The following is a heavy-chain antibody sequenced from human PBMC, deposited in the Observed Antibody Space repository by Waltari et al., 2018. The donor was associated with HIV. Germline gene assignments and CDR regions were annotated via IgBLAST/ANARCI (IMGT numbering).Heavy chain of an antibody. D-gene: IGHD3-10*01. Sequence: MSWVRQAPGKGLEWVSGISASGSSTYYADSVKGRFIISRDNSKDTLYLQMNSLSAEDTAIYYCAKYPGYGSGSFYNFDYWGQGTLVTVSS. J-gene: IGHJ4*02. CDR2: ISASGSST. V-gene: IGHV3-23*01. CDR3: AKYPGYGSGSFYNFDY.